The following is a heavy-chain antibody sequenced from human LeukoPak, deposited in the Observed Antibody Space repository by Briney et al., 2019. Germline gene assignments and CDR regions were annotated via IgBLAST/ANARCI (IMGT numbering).Heavy chain of an antibody. CDR3: ARSTTVTLQSFDY. V-gene: IGHV3-20*04. CDR2: INWNGGST. CDR1: GXNFDDYG. D-gene: IGHD4-17*01. J-gene: IGHJ4*02. Sequence: PGGSLRLSCAASGXNFDDYGMSWVRQAPGMGLEWVSGINWNGGSTGYADSVKGRFTISRDNAKNSLYLQMNSLRAEDTAVYYCARSTTVTLQSFDYWGQGTLVTVSS.